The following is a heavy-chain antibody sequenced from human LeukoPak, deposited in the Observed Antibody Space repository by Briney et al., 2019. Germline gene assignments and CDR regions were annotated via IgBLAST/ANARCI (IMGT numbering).Heavy chain of an antibody. CDR2: IKQDGSEK. CDR1: RFSISNYW. J-gene: IGHJ3*01. Sequence: TGGSLGLSCVASRFSISNYWMKWVRQAPGKGLEWVANIKQDGSEKYYVDSVKGRFTISRDNAKNSVYLQMNSLRAEDTAVYYCARGFDGANAFDLWGQGTLVTVSS. CDR3: ARGFDGANAFDL. V-gene: IGHV3-7*01.